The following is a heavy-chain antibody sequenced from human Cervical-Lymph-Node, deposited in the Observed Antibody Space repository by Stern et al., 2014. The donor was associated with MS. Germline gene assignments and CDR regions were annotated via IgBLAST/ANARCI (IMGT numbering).Heavy chain of an antibody. J-gene: IGHJ4*02. Sequence: EVHLVESGGGLVQPGGSLRLSWAASGFTFGDHAMQWVRKSPAKGLEGVAGISWNSGGIAYSASVKGRFTISRDNAKNSLFLQMNSLRPEDTALYYCVKDVDSSIAVSFDYWGQGTQVTVSP. CDR1: GFTFGDHA. CDR2: ISWNSGGI. V-gene: IGHV3-9*01. D-gene: IGHD6-19*01. CDR3: VKDVDSSIAVSFDY.